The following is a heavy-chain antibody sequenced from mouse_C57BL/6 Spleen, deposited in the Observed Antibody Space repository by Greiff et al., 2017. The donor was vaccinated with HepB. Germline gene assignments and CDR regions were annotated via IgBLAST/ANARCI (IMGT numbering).Heavy chain of an antibody. J-gene: IGHJ4*01. CDR2: IDPSDSET. Sequence: QVQLQQPGAELVSPGSSVKLSFKASGYTFTSYWMHWVKQRPIQGLEWIGNIDPSDSETHYNQKFKDKATLTVDKSSSTAYMQLSSLTSEDSAVYYCARGGLLTMDYWGQGTSVTVSS. CDR3: ARGGLLTMDY. V-gene: IGHV1-52*01. CDR1: GYTFTSYW. D-gene: IGHD2-3*01.